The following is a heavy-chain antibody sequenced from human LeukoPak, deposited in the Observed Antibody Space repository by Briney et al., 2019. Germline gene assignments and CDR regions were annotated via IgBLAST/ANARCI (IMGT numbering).Heavy chain of an antibody. CDR3: ARDLWPAWYFDL. D-gene: IGHD2-21*01. V-gene: IGHV4-4*07. CDR2: IYTCGST. CDR1: GGSISSYY. Sequence: PSETLSLTCTVSGGSISSYYWSWIRQPAGKGLEWIGRIYTCGSTNYNPSLKSRVTMSVDTSKNQFSLKLGSVTAADTAVYYCARDLWPAWYFDLWGRGTLVTVSS. J-gene: IGHJ2*01.